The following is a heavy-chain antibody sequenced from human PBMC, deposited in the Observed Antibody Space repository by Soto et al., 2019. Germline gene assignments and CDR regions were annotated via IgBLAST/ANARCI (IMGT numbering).Heavy chain of an antibody. D-gene: IGHD3-16*02. V-gene: IGHV1-2*02. CDR2: INPNSGGT. CDR1: GYTFTGAY. CDR3: ARDFTTRRYGVDV. J-gene: IGHJ6*01. Sequence: GASVKVSCKASGYTFTGAYIHWVRQAPGQGLEWMGCINPNSGGTEFAQKFQGRVTVTRDTSITTVYMEMNRLRSDDTGVYYCARDFTTRRYGVDVLGQGTAVILSS.